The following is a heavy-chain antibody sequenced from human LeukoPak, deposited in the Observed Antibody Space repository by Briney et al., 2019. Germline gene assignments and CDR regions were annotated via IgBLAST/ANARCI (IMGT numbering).Heavy chain of an antibody. Sequence: GGSLRLSCAASGFPFSNAWMSWVRQAPGRGLEWVATLSGSGAGTYYSDSVQGRFTISRDNSKRTLFLQMNSLRAEDAAFYYCAKAELGVDTFFDYWGQGTLVTVSS. J-gene: IGHJ4*02. D-gene: IGHD3-3*01. CDR3: AKAELGVDTFFDY. CDR2: LSGSGAGT. V-gene: IGHV3-23*01. CDR1: GFPFSNAW.